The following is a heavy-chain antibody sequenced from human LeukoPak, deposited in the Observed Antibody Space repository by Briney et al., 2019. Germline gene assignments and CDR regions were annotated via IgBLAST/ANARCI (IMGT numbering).Heavy chain of an antibody. Sequence: SETLSLTCTVSGGSISSSSYYWGWIRQPPGKGLELIGSIYYSGNTYYNPSLKSRVTISVDTSKNQFSLKLSSVTAADTAVYYCARRSLVTAIRYYFDYWGQGTLVTVSS. CDR1: GGSISSSSYY. CDR3: ARRSLVTAIRYYFDY. J-gene: IGHJ4*02. D-gene: IGHD2-21*02. CDR2: IYYSGNT. V-gene: IGHV4-39*01.